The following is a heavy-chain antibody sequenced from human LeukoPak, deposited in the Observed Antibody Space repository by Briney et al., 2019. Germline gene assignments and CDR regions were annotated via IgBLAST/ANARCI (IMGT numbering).Heavy chain of an antibody. CDR1: GYTFTGYY. CDR3: ARDLYGGTSATFDY. J-gene: IGHJ4*02. Sequence: ASVKVSCKASGYTFTGYYMHWVRQAPGQGHEWMGWINPNSGGTYYAQKFQGRVTMTSDTSISSAYMELSRLRSDDRAVYYCARDLYGGTSATFDYWGQGTLVTVSS. CDR2: INPNSGGT. D-gene: IGHD4-23*01. V-gene: IGHV1-2*02.